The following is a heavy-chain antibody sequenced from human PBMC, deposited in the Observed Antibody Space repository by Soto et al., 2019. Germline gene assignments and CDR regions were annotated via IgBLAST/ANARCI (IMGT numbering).Heavy chain of an antibody. D-gene: IGHD3-3*01. CDR3: ARRASYYDFWSGYAFDI. CDR2: IYPGDSDT. Sequence: GESLKISCKGSGYSFTSYWIGWVRQMPGKGLEWMGIIYPGDSDTRYSPSFQGQVTISADKSISTAYLQWSSLKASDTAMYYCARRASYYDFWSGYAFDIWGQGTMVTVSS. V-gene: IGHV5-51*01. J-gene: IGHJ3*02. CDR1: GYSFTSYW.